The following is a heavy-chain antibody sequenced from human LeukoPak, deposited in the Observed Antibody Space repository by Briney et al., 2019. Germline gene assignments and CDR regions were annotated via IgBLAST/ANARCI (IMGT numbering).Heavy chain of an antibody. J-gene: IGHJ6*03. Sequence: PGRSLRLSCAASGFTFNNYAMNWVRQAPGKGLEWVSYISSSSSTIYYADSAKGRFTISRDNAKTSLYLQMNSLRAEDTAVYYCAGTDYHYYMDVWGKGTTVTVSS. CDR2: ISSSSSTI. CDR3: AGTDYHYYMDV. CDR1: GFTFNNYA. V-gene: IGHV3-48*01.